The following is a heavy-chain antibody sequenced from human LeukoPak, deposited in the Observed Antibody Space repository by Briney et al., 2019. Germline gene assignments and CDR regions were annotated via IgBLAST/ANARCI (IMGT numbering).Heavy chain of an antibody. CDR2: IIPIFGTA. V-gene: IGHV1-69*13. D-gene: IGHD3-22*01. CDR3: ARDYPDYYDSSGYYGAFFDY. CDR1: GGTFSSYA. Sequence: ASVKVSCKASGGTFSSYAISWVRQAPGQGLEWMGGIIPIFGTANYAQKFQGRVTITADESTSTAYMELSSLRSEDTAVYYCARDYPDYYDSSGYYGAFFDYWGQGTLVTVSS. J-gene: IGHJ4*02.